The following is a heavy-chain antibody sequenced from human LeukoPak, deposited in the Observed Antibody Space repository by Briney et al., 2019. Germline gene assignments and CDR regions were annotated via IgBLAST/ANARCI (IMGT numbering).Heavy chain of an antibody. V-gene: IGHV3-30-3*01. J-gene: IGHJ4*02. CDR1: GFTFSSYA. CDR2: ISYDGGNK. CDR3: ARWRTSNWSEFDS. Sequence: PGRSLRLSCAASGFTFSSYAMHWVRQAPGKGLEWVAVISYDGGNKYYADSVKGRFTISRDNAKNSLYLQMNSLRAEDTAVYFCARWRTSNWSEFDSWGQGTLVTVSS. D-gene: IGHD6-13*01.